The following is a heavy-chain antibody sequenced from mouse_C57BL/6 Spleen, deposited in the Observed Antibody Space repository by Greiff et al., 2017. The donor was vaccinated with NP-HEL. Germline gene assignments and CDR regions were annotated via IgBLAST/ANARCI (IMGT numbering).Heavy chain of an antibody. D-gene: IGHD1-1*01. CDR3: ARGYGSSQLLYYYAMDY. CDR1: GYTFTSYW. J-gene: IGHJ4*01. V-gene: IGHV1-55*01. Sequence: QVQLQQSGAELVKPGASVKMSCKASGYTFTSYWITWVKQRPGQGLEWIGDIYPGSGSTNYNEKFKSKATLTVDTSSSTAYMQLSSLTSEDSAVYYCARGYGSSQLLYYYAMDYWGQGTSVTVSS. CDR2: IYPGSGST.